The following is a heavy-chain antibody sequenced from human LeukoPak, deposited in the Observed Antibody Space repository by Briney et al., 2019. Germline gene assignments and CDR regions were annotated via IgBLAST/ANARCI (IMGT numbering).Heavy chain of an antibody. Sequence: PSETLSLTCTVSGGSISSGAYYWSWIRQHPGKGLEWIGNIYYSGSTYYNPSLKSRLTISVDTSKNQFSLKLSSVTAADTAVCYCARSSGYYYVADKYFDYWGQGTLVTVSS. CDR3: ARSSGYYYVADKYFDY. V-gene: IGHV4-31*03. J-gene: IGHJ4*02. D-gene: IGHD3-22*01. CDR2: IYYSGST. CDR1: GGSISSGAYY.